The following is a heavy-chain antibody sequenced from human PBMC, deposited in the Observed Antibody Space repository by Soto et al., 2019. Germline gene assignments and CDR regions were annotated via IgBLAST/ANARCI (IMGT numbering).Heavy chain of an antibody. J-gene: IGHJ6*02. V-gene: IGHV1-69*13. D-gene: IGHD6-13*01. Sequence: GDSGKVCCKASGGTFSSYAISWVRQAPGQGLEWMGGIIPIFGTANYAQKFQGRVTITADESTSTAYMELSSLRSEDTAVYYCARVRTSSWPHIIYYYYGMDVCRQRPTVP. CDR1: GGTFSSYA. CDR3: ARVRTSSWPHIIYYYYGMDV. CDR2: IIPIFGTA.